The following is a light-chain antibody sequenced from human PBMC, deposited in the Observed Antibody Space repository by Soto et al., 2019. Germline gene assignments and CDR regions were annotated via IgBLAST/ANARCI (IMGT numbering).Light chain of an antibody. CDR3: QQTYNLPRT. J-gene: IGKJ1*01. CDR2: AAS. Sequence: DIQMTQSPSSLSASVSDRVTITCRASQSIRRSLNWYQQKPGKAPKLLIYAASTLQSGVPSRFSGSGSGTDFTLTISCLQSEDFATYYCQQTYNLPRTFGQGTKVDI. V-gene: IGKV1-39*01. CDR1: QSIRRS.